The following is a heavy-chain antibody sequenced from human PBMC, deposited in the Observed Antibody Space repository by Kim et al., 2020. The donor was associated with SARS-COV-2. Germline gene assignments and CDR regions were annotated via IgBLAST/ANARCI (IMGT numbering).Heavy chain of an antibody. Sequence: VKGRFSVSRDNSKNTWYLQMNSLRAEDTAVYYCAKWRCSSSNYCMCCFDPWGQGTLVTVSS. V-gene: IGHV3-23*01. CDR3: AKWRCSSSNYCMCCFDP. D-gene: IGHD3-22*01. J-gene: IGHJ5*02.